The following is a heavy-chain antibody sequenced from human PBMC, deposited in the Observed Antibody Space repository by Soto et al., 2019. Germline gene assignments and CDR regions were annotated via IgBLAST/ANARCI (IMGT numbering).Heavy chain of an antibody. Sequence: GGSLRLSCAASGFTFSSYGMHWVRQAPGKGLEWVAVIWYDGSNKYYADSVKGRFTISRDNSKNTLYLQMNSLRAEDTAVYYFAGRSRGPPVGAPPPGLDYWGQGTLVTVSS. J-gene: IGHJ4*02. V-gene: IGHV3-33*01. CDR1: GFTFSSYG. D-gene: IGHD3-16*01. CDR2: IWYDGSNK. CDR3: AGRSRGPPVGAPPPGLDY.